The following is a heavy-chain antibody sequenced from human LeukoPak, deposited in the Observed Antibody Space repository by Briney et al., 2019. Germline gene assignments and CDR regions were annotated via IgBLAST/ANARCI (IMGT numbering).Heavy chain of an antibody. Sequence: KPSETLSLTCTVSGGSISSSSYYWGWIRQPPGKGLEWIGSIYYSGSTYYNPSLKSRVTISVDTSKNQFSLKLSSVAAADTAVYYCARRLARGGDYWGQGTLVTVSS. CDR3: ARRLARGGDY. D-gene: IGHD3-16*01. CDR2: IYYSGST. CDR1: GGSISSSSYY. V-gene: IGHV4-39*01. J-gene: IGHJ4*02.